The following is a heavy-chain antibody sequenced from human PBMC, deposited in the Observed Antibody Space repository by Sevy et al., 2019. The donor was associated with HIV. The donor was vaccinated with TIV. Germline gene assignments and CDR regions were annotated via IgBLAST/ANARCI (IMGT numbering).Heavy chain of an antibody. V-gene: IGHV3-48*03. CDR3: AREGGYTDQGMDV. D-gene: IGHD5-12*01. CDR2: ISSSGSTI. CDR1: GFTFSSYE. J-gene: IGHJ6*02. Sequence: GGSLRLSCAASGFTFSSYEMNWVRQAPGKGLEWVSYISSSGSTIYYADSVKGRFTISRDNAKNSLFVQMHSLRAEDTAVYYCAREGGYTDQGMDVWGQGTTVTVSS.